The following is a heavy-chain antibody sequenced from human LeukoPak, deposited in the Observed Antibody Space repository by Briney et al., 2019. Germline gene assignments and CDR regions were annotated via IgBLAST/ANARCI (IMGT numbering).Heavy chain of an antibody. CDR3: ARHGIVDSSRKYYFDY. V-gene: IGHV4-61*02. CDR2: IYTSGST. Sequence: PSETLSLTCTVSGGSISSGSYYWSWIRQPAGKGLEWIGRIYTSGSTNYNPSLKSRVTISVDTSKNQFSLKLSSVTAEDTAVYFCARHGIVDSSRKYYFDYWGQGTLVTVSS. D-gene: IGHD6-13*01. J-gene: IGHJ4*02. CDR1: GGSISSGSYY.